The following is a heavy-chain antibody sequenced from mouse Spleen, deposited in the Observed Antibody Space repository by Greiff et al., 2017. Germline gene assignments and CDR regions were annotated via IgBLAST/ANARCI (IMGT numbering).Heavy chain of an antibody. CDR2: INPSSGYT. Sequence: QVQLKESGAELAKPGASVKLSCKASGYTFTSYWMHWVKQRPGQGLEWIGYINPSSGYTKYNQKFKDKATLTADKSSSTAYMQLSSLTYEDSAVYYCARSRVPTGYYFDYWGQGTTLTVSS. D-gene: IGHD4-1*02. J-gene: IGHJ2*01. CDR1: GYTFTSYW. CDR3: ARSRVPTGYYFDY. V-gene: IGHV1-7*01.